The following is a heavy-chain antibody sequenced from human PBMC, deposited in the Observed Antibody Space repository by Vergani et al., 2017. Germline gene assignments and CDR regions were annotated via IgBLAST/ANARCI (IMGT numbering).Heavy chain of an antibody. CDR3: ARSGYSSGWYLFDY. V-gene: IGHV1-3*01. Sequence: QVQLVQSGAEVKKPGASVKVSCKASGYTFTSYAMHWVRQAPGQRLEWMGWINAGNGNTKYSQKFQGRVTITRDTSASTAYMELSSLRSEETAVYYCARSGYSSGWYLFDYWGQGTLVTVSS. J-gene: IGHJ4*02. CDR1: GYTFTSYA. CDR2: INAGNGNT. D-gene: IGHD6-19*01.